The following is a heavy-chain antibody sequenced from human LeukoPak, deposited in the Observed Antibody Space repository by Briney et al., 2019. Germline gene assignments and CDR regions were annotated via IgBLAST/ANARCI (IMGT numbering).Heavy chain of an antibody. CDR3: AREHIVVVTASRYFDL. J-gene: IGHJ2*01. D-gene: IGHD2-21*02. V-gene: IGHV3-21*01. Sequence: GSLRLSCAASGFTFSSYSMNWVRQAPGKGLEWVSSISSSSSYIYYADSVKGRFTISRDNAKNSLYLQMNSLRAEDTAVYYCAREHIVVVTASRYFDLWGRGTLVTVSS. CDR1: GFTFSSYS. CDR2: ISSSSSYI.